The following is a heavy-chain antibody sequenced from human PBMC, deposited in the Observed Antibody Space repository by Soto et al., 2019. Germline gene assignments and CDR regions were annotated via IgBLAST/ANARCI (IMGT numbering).Heavy chain of an antibody. CDR3: ARDYGAAAGTSLNWFDP. CDR2: INPISGDT. D-gene: IGHD6-13*01. Sequence: QVQLVQSGAEVKKPGASVKVSCKSSGYVFTGYYMHWVRQAPGQGLEWLGWINPISGDTKYAQKFQGWVTMTRDTSSNTVYMELTRLRSDDTAVYYCARDYGAAAGTSLNWFDPWGQGTLATVSS. V-gene: IGHV1-2*04. CDR1: GYVFTGYY. J-gene: IGHJ5*02.